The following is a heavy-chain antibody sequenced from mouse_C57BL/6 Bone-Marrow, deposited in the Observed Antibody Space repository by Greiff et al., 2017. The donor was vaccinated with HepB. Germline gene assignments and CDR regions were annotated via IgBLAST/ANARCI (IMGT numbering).Heavy chain of an antibody. CDR2: IDPANGNT. V-gene: IGHV14-3*01. D-gene: IGHD1-1*01. CDR1: GYTFTSYW. Sequence: EVQLQQPGAELVKPGASVKLSCKASGYTFTSYWMHWVKQRPGQGLEWIGRIDPANGNTKYAPKFQGKATITADTSSNTAYLQLSSLTSEDTAIYYCATTVVALDYWGQGTTLTVSS. CDR3: ATTVVALDY. J-gene: IGHJ2*01.